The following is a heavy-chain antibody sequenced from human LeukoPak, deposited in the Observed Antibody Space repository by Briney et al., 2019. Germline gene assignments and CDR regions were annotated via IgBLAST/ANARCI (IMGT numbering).Heavy chain of an antibody. V-gene: IGHV1-3*01. CDR3: ARDLRGGYCSGGSCYPGNY. CDR1: GYTFTSYA. Sequence: ASVKVSCKASGYTFTSYAMHWVRQAPGQRLDWMGWINAGNGNTKYSQKFQGRVTITRDTSASTAYMELSSLRSEDTAVYYCARDLRGGYCSGGSCYPGNYWGQGTLVTVSS. CDR2: INAGNGNT. J-gene: IGHJ4*02. D-gene: IGHD2-15*01.